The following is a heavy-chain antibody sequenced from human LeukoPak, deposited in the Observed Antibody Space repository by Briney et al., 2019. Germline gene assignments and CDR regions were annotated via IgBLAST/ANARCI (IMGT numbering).Heavy chain of an antibody. CDR1: GGTFSSYA. J-gene: IGHJ6*03. D-gene: IGHD3-22*01. CDR3: ARPSSGYYFDYYYYMDV. Sequence: SVKVSCKASGGTFSSYAISWVRQAPGQGLEWMGGIILIFGTANYAQKFQGRVTITTDESTSTAYMELSSLRSEDTAVYYCARPSSGYYFDYYYYMDVWGKGTTVTVSS. CDR2: IILIFGTA. V-gene: IGHV1-69*05.